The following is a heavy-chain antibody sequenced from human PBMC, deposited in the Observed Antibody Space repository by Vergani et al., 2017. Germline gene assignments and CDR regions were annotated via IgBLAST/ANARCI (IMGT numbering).Heavy chain of an antibody. Sequence: EVQLVQSGAEVKKPGESLTISCKRSGYTFTSYWIGWVRQMPGKGLEWMGIIYPGDSDTRYSPSFQGQVTISADKSISTAYLQWSSLKASYTAMYYCAGSGSSVQWWFDPWGQGTLVTVSS. V-gene: IGHV5-51*03. CDR2: IYPGDSDT. D-gene: IGHD6-6*01. CDR1: GYTFTSYW. CDR3: AGSGSSVQWWFDP. J-gene: IGHJ5*02.